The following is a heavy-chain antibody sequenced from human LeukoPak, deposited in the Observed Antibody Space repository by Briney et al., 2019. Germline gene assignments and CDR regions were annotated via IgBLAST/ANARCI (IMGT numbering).Heavy chain of an antibody. J-gene: IGHJ4*02. CDR3: ARTYCSGGICYYFDY. V-gene: IGHV4-39*01. CDR1: GGSISSGSYY. Sequence: SETLSLTCTVSGGSISSGSYYWGWIRQPPGEGLEWIGLIYYSGSTYYNPSLKSRVTISVDTSQNQFSLKLSSVTAADTAVYYCARTYCSGGICYYFDYWGQGTLVTVSS. D-gene: IGHD2-15*01. CDR2: IYYSGST.